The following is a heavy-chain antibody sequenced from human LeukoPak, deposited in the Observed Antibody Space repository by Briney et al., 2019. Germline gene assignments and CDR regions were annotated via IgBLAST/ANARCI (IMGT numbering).Heavy chain of an antibody. D-gene: IGHD3-22*01. V-gene: IGHV3-30*18. CDR2: ISYDETNK. CDR3: AKGLYYDSSAYFDY. Sequence: GGSLRLSCAASGFIFIGYAMHWVRQAPGKGLEWVAVISYDETNKYYADSVKGRFTISRDNSRNTLHLQMNSLRAEDTAVYYCAKGLYYDSSAYFDYWGQGTLVTVSS. CDR1: GFIFIGYA. J-gene: IGHJ4*02.